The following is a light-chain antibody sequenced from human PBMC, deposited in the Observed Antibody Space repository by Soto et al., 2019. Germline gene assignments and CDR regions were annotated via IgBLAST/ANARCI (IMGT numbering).Light chain of an antibody. CDR3: QHRHN. CDR2: DAS. J-gene: IGKJ3*01. V-gene: IGKV3-11*01. CDR1: QSVSSE. Sequence: EIVLTQFPATLSLSPGERATLSCRASQSVSSEFAWYQQKPGQAPRLLIYDASNMATGIPARFSGTGSGTDFTLPISSLEPEDFALYYCQHRHNFGPGTKVDIK.